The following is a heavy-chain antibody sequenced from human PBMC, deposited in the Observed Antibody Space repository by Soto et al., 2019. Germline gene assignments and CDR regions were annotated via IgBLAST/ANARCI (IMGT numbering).Heavy chain of an antibody. CDR3: ARAWLRFSLDY. Sequence: SETLSLTCTVSGDSISSRSYYQGWIRQPPGKGLEWIGSIYYSGSTYYNPSLKSRVTISVDTSKNQFSLKLSSVTAADTAVYYCARAWLRFSLDYWGQGTLVTVS. D-gene: IGHD5-12*01. CDR2: IYYSGST. CDR1: GDSISSRSYY. V-gene: IGHV4-39*01. J-gene: IGHJ4*02.